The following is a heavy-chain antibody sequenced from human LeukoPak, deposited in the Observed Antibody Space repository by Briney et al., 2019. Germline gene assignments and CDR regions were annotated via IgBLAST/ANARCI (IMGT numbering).Heavy chain of an antibody. CDR2: IKSKSDGGTR. Sequence: GGSLRLSCAASGFTSNNAWMNWVRQSPGKGLEWVGRIKSKSDGGTRDYAAPVKGRFIISRDDSRNTLYLQMNSLKTEDTGVYYCTNGVAYWGQGTLVSVSS. J-gene: IGHJ4*02. D-gene: IGHD3-16*01. CDR1: GFTSNNAW. CDR3: TNGVAY. V-gene: IGHV3-15*01.